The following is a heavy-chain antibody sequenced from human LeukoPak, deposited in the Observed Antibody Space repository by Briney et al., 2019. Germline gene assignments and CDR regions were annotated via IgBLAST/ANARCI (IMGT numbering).Heavy chain of an antibody. D-gene: IGHD1-26*01. V-gene: IGHV3-72*01. CDR2: TRKKTNSYTT. CDR3: TRVVLVGTTYSYFDY. J-gene: IGHJ4*02. CDR1: GFTFSSYA. Sequence: GGSLRLSCAASGFTFSSYAMHWVRQAPGKGLEWVGRTRKKTNSYTTEYAASVKGRFTISRDDSKNSLYLQMNSLKAEDTAVYYCTRVVLVGTTYSYFDYWGQGTLVTVSS.